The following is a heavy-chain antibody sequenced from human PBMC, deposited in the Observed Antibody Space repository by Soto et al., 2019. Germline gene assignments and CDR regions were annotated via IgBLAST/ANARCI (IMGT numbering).Heavy chain of an antibody. D-gene: IGHD4-17*01. CDR3: PKWDDYGDRKEAFDI. CDR1: GFTFDDYA. J-gene: IGHJ3*02. CDR2: ISWNSGSI. Sequence: EVQLVESGGGLVQPGRSLILSCAASGFTFDDYAMHWVRQAPGKGLEWVSGISWNSGSIGYADSVKGRFTISRDNAKNSLYLQMNSLRAEVTALYYCPKWDDYGDRKEAFDIWGQGTMVTVSS. V-gene: IGHV3-9*01.